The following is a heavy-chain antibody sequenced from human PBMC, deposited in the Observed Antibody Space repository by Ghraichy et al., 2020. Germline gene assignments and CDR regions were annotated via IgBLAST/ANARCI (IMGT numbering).Heavy chain of an antibody. J-gene: IGHJ6*02. CDR2: IIPMFGTA. V-gene: IGHV1-69*13. Sequence: SVKVSCKASGGTFSSYGFSWVRQAPGQGLEWMGGIIPMFGTANYAQKFQGRVTITADESTSTAYMELSSLRSEDTAVYYCARGVLRVLEWLIHENYHYYAMDVWCQGTTVTVSS. D-gene: IGHD3-3*01. CDR1: GGTFSSYG. CDR3: ARGVLRVLEWLIHENYHYYAMDV.